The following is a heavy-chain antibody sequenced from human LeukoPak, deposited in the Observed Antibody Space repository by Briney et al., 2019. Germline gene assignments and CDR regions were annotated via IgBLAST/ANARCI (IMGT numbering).Heavy chain of an antibody. D-gene: IGHD3-22*01. CDR1: GGSISSYY. CDR2: IYYSGST. Sequence: SETLSLTCTVSGGSISSYYWSWLRQPPGKGLEWIGYIYYSGSTNYNPSLKSRVTISVDTSKNQFSLKLSSVTAADTAVYYCASEIRYYYDSSGYNDYWGQGTLVTVSS. CDR3: ASEIRYYYDSSGYNDY. V-gene: IGHV4-59*01. J-gene: IGHJ4*02.